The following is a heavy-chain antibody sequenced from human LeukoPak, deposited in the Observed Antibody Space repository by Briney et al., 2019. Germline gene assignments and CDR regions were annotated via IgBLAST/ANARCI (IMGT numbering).Heavy chain of an antibody. CDR3: ARDSEMEGGFDY. CDR2: IYYSGST. V-gene: IGHV4-59*01. Sequence: SETLSLTCTVSGGSISSYYWSWIRQPPGKGLEWIGYIYYSGSTNYNPSLKSRVTISVDTSKNQFSLKLSSVPAAEPAVYYCARDSEMEGGFDYWGQGTLVTVSS. J-gene: IGHJ4*02. CDR1: GGSISSYY. D-gene: IGHD5-24*01.